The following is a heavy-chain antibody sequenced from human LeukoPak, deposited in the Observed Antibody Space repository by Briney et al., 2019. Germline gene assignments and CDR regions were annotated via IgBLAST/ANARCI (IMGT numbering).Heavy chain of an antibody. CDR2: ISYDGSNK. V-gene: IGHV3-30-3*01. CDR3: AKAASPDSKDDY. CDR1: GFTFSSYA. D-gene: IGHD5-18*01. J-gene: IGHJ4*02. Sequence: GGSLRLSCAASGFTFSSYAMHWVRQAPGKGLEWVAVISYDGSNKYYADSVKGRFTISRDNAKNSLYLQMNSLRAEDTAIYYCAKAASPDSKDDYWGQGTLVTVSS.